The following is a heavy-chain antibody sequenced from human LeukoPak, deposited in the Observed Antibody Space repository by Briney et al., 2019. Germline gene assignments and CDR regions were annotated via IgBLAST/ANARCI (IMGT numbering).Heavy chain of an antibody. D-gene: IGHD1-26*01. CDR1: GYTFTSYG. CDR2: INPNSGGT. V-gene: IGHV1-2*02. CDR3: ARDYSGSSDFDY. Sequence: RASVKVSCKASGYTFTSYGISWVRQAPGQGLEWMGWINPNSGGTNYAQKFQGRVTMTRDTSISTAYMELSRLRSDDTAVYYCARDYSGSSDFDYWGQGTLVTVSS. J-gene: IGHJ4*02.